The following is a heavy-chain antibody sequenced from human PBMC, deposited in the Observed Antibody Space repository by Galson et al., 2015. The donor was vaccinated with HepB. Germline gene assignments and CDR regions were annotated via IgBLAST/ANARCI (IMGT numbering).Heavy chain of an antibody. J-gene: IGHJ6*02. CDR2: ISGSGGST. D-gene: IGHD3-10*01. Sequence: SLRLSCAASGFTFSSYAMSWVRQAPGKGLEWVSAISGSGGSTYYADSVKGRFTISRDNSKNTLYLQMNSLRAEDTAVYYCAIDMVRGVIITYGMDVWGQGTTVTVSS. CDR1: GFTFSSYA. V-gene: IGHV3-23*01. CDR3: AIDMVRGVIITYGMDV.